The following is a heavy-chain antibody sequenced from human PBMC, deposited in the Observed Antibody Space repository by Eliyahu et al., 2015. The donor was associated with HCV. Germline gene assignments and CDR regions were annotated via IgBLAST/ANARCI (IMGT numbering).Heavy chain of an antibody. D-gene: IGHD3-16*01. Sequence: QVQLVESGGGVVPPGRSLRLSCAASGFTFNNYPMHWVRQAPGKGLEWVTIISYDGXNEYYADSVKGRFTISRDNSKNMLYLQMNGLRPEDTAVYYCARVFFNDGDYYEHWGQGTQVTVSS. CDR1: GFTFNNYP. V-gene: IGHV3-30*04. CDR3: ARVFFNDGDYYEH. CDR2: ISYDGXNE. J-gene: IGHJ4*02.